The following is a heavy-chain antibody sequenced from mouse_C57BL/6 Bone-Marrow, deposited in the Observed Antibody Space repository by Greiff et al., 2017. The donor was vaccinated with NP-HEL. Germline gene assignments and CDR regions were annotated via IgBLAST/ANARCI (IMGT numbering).Heavy chain of an antibody. Sequence: QVQLQQPGAELVKPGASVKLSCKASGYTFTSYWMHWVKQRPGQGLEWIGMIHPNSGSTNYNEKFKSKATLTVDKSSSTAYMQLSSLTSEDSAVYYCARGGIYYYGSSYVRDAMDYWGQGTSVTVSS. V-gene: IGHV1-64*01. J-gene: IGHJ4*01. CDR3: ARGGIYYYGSSYVRDAMDY. CDR1: GYTFTSYW. CDR2: IHPNSGST. D-gene: IGHD1-1*01.